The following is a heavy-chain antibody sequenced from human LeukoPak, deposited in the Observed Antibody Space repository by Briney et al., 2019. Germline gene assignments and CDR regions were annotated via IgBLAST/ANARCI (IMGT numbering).Heavy chain of an antibody. Sequence: PGESLKISCKSSGYSFTSYWIGWVRQMPGKGLEWMGIIYPGDSDTRYSPSFQGQVTISADKSTNTAYLRWSSLKASDTAIYYCARRSSGYYYVDYWGQGTLVTVSS. CDR3: ARRSSGYYYVDY. CDR1: GYSFTSYW. D-gene: IGHD3-22*01. CDR2: IYPGDSDT. J-gene: IGHJ4*02. V-gene: IGHV5-51*03.